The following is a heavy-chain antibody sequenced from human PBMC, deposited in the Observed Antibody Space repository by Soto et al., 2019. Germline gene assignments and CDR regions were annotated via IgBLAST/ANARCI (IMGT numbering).Heavy chain of an antibody. CDR1: GYTFTGYY. J-gene: IGHJ4*02. D-gene: IGHD6-19*01. Sequence: ASVKVSCKASGYTFTGYYMHWVRQAPGQGLEWMGWINPNSGGTNYAQKFQGWVTMTRDTSISTAYMELSRLRSGDTAVYYCARDLGSGWYDYWGQGTLVTVSS. CDR2: INPNSGGT. V-gene: IGHV1-2*04. CDR3: ARDLGSGWYDY.